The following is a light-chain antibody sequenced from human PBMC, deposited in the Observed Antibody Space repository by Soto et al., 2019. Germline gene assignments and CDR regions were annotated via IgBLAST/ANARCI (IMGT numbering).Light chain of an antibody. V-gene: IGKV1-27*01. Sequence: DIQMTQSPSSLSASVGDRVTITCRASQGISNYLAWYQQKPGKVPKLLIYAASTLQSGVPSRFSGSGSGTDFTLTISGLQPEDVATYYCQKYNSATPTLGPGTKVDIK. CDR3: QKYNSATPT. CDR1: QGISNY. CDR2: AAS. J-gene: IGKJ3*01.